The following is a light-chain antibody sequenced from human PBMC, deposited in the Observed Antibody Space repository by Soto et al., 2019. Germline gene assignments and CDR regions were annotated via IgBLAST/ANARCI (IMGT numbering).Light chain of an antibody. CDR3: AAWDDTLKNHV. CDR1: SPNIGSHP. Sequence: QSVLTQPPSVSGTPGQRVTISCAGSSPNIGSHPVNWFQQLPGMAPKVLIYITNQRPSVVPDRFSGSKSGSSASLSISGLQSEDEADYYCAAWDDTLKNHVFGPGTKVTVL. V-gene: IGLV1-44*01. CDR2: ITN. J-gene: IGLJ1*01.